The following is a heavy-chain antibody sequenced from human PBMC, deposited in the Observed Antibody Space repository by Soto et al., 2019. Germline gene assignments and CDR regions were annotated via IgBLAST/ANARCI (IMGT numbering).Heavy chain of an antibody. CDR1: AYTFTSYG. Sequence: GASVKVCCKATAYTFTSYGISWVRQAPGQGLEWMGWISAYNGNTNYAQKLQGRVTMTTDTSTSTAYMELRSLRSDDTAVYYCARGSGSYGVGYYYGMDVWGQGTTVTVS. J-gene: IGHJ6*02. V-gene: IGHV1-18*04. CDR3: ARGSGSYGVGYYYGMDV. D-gene: IGHD1-26*01. CDR2: ISAYNGNT.